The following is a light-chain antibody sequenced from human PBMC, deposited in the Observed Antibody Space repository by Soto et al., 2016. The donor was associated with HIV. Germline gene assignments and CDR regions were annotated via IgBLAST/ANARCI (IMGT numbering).Light chain of an antibody. V-gene: IGLV3-25*03. CDR3: QSADSSGTYVV. CDR2: KNT. Sequence: SYELTQPPSVSVSPGQTARITCFGDALPKHYAYWYQQKPGQAPVLVMYKNTEKASGIPERFSGSGSGTTVTLTINGVQAEDEADYYCQSADSSGTYVVFGGGTKLTVL. J-gene: IGLJ2*01. CDR1: ALPKHY.